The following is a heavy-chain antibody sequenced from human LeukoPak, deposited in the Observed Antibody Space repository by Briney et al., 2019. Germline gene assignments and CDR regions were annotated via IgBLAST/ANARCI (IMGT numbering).Heavy chain of an antibody. Sequence: GGSLRLSCAASGFTFSTYAMSWVRQAPGKGLEWVSAISGGGGDIYYADSVKGRFTISRDNSKNTLYLQVNSLRAEDTAVYYCARSYVGADRYFDYRGQGTLVTVSS. D-gene: IGHD1-26*01. CDR1: GFTFSTYA. J-gene: IGHJ4*02. CDR3: ARSYVGADRYFDY. V-gene: IGHV3-23*01. CDR2: ISGGGGDI.